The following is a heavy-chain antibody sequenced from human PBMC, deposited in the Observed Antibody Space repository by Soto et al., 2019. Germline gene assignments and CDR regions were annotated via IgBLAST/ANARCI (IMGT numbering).Heavy chain of an antibody. CDR3: AREHDWNYDY. Sequence: QVPLVHSGAEVRKPGASVKVSCKTSGFTFTNYAMHWVRQAPGQRLEWMGWIHGGYGNTKYSQRFQDRVTITRDTSASTAYMELSSLRSEDTAVYYCAREHDWNYDYWGQGTLVTVSS. V-gene: IGHV1-3*01. CDR2: IHGGYGNT. CDR1: GFTFTNYA. J-gene: IGHJ4*02. D-gene: IGHD1-7*01.